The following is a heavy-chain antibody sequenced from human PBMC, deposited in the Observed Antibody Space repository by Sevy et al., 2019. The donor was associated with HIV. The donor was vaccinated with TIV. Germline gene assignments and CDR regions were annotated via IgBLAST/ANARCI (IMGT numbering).Heavy chain of an antibody. J-gene: IGHJ4*02. Sequence: GGSLRLSCGASGFTFSNYAMRWVRQAPGKGPEWVSGINNGGSTYYADSVKGRFTISRDNSKKMVFLQMNSLRAEDTAVYYCASGDTTMITDLDYWGQGALFTVSS. D-gene: IGHD5-18*01. CDR1: GFTFSNYA. V-gene: IGHV3-23*01. CDR2: INNGGST. CDR3: ASGDTTMITDLDY.